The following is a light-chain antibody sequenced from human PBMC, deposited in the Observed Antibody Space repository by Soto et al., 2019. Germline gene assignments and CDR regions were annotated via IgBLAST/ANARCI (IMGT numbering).Light chain of an antibody. CDR3: SSYTSSSTVV. V-gene: IGLV2-14*01. J-gene: IGLJ2*01. Sequence: QSALTQPASVSGSPGQSITISCTVTSRDVGGYNYVSWYQQHPGKAPKLMIYDVSNRPSGVSNRFSGSKSGNTASLTISGLQAEDEADYYCSSYTSSSTVVFGGGTKLTVL. CDR1: SRDVGGYNY. CDR2: DVS.